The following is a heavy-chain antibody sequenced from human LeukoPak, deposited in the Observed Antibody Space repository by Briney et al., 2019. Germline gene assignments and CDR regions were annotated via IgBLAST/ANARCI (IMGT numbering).Heavy chain of an antibody. Sequence: ASVKVSCKASGYTFTSYGISWVRQAPGQGLEWMGWISAYNGNANYAQKLQGRVTMTTDTSTSTAYMELRSLRSDDTAVYYCARETSNVDAFDIWGQGTVVTVSS. D-gene: IGHD4-11*01. CDR1: GYTFTSYG. V-gene: IGHV1-18*01. CDR3: ARETSNVDAFDI. J-gene: IGHJ3*02. CDR2: ISAYNGNA.